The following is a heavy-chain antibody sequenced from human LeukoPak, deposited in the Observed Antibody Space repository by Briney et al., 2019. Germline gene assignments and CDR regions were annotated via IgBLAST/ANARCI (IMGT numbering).Heavy chain of an antibody. D-gene: IGHD2-2*01. CDR3: VMHCSSATCSDY. CDR2: INGDGSDT. J-gene: IGHJ4*02. V-gene: IGHV3-74*01. CDR1: GFTFSRHW. Sequence: PGGSLRLSCGASGFTFSRHWLHWVRQAPGKGLVWVSRINGDGSDTSYADSVKGRFTVSRDNAKNTLYLQMNSLRADDTAVYYCVMHCSSATCSDYWGQGTLVTVSS.